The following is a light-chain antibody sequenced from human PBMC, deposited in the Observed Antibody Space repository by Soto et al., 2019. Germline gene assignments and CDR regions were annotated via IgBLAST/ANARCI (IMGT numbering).Light chain of an antibody. CDR2: DAS. J-gene: IGKJ1*01. Sequence: ENVVTQSPGTLSMSPGERVTLSCRASQDIRSHLAWYQQKPGQAPRLLIFDASSRATGIPDRFSGSGSGTDFTLSISRLEPEDFAVYYCQQYGTSPRTFGQGTRVEIK. CDR3: QQYGTSPRT. V-gene: IGKV3-20*01. CDR1: QDIRSH.